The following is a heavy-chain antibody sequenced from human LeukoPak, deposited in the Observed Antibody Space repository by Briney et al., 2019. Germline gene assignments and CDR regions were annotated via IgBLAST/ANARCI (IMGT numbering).Heavy chain of an antibody. D-gene: IGHD3-22*01. J-gene: IGHJ4*02. CDR3: ARDGAYYNSSGYPDY. V-gene: IGHV1-18*01. CDR2: ISAYNGNT. CDR1: GYTFTSYG. Sequence: ASVKVSCKASGYTFTSYGISWVRQAPGQGLEWMGWISAYNGNTNYAQKLQGRVTMTTDTSTSTAYMELRSLRSDDTAVYYCARDGAYYNSSGYPDYWGQGTLVTVSP.